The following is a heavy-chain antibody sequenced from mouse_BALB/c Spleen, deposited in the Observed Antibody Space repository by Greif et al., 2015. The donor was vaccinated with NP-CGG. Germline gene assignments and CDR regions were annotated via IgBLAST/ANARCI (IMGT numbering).Heavy chain of an antibody. CDR3: ARNLYGNYRYAMDY. CDR2: IWSDGST. Sequence: VQRVESGPGLVAPSQSLSITCTVSGFSLTSYGVHWVRQPPGKGLEWLVVIWSDGSTTYNSALKSRLSISKDNSKSQVFLKMNSLQTDDTAMYYCARNLYGNYRYAMDYWGQGTSVTVSS. V-gene: IGHV2-6*02. D-gene: IGHD2-1*01. CDR1: GFSLTSYG. J-gene: IGHJ4*01.